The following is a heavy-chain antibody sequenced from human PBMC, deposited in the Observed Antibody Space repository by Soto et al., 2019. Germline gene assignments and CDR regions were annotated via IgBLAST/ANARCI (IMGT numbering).Heavy chain of an antibody. D-gene: IGHD4-17*01. CDR1: GFTFSSYG. V-gene: IGHV3-33*01. CDR3: ARASGYGDYVLSFDY. CDR2: IWYDGSNK. Sequence: PGGSLRLSCAASGFTFSSYGMHWVRQAPGKGLEWVAVIWYDGSNKYYADSVKGRFTISRDNSKNTLYLQMNSLRAEDTAVYYCARASGYGDYVLSFDYWGQGTLVTVSS. J-gene: IGHJ4*02.